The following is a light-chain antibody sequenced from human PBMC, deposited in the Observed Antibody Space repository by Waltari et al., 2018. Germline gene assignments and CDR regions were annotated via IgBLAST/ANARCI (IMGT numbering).Light chain of an antibody. J-gene: IGKJ2*01. CDR2: MAS. CDR3: QQYSSFST. CDR1: QRVGTW. V-gene: IGKV1-5*03. Sequence: DIQMTQSPSPLSASVGDRVTISCRASQRVGTWLAWYQQKPGKAPKLLIYMASSLESGVPSRFSGSGSGTEFTLTISSLQPDDFATYSCQQYSSFSTFGQGTKVDI.